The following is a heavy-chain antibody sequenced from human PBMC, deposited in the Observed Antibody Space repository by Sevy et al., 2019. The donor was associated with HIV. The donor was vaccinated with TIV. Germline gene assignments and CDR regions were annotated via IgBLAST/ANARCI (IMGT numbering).Heavy chain of an antibody. V-gene: IGHV4-30-4*01. CDR2: IYYSGST. D-gene: IGHD1-7*01. CDR1: GGSISSGDYY. CDR3: ARAAKLELYNWFDP. J-gene: IGHJ5*02. Sequence: SETLSLTCTVSGGSISSGDYYWSWIRQPPGKGLEWIGYIYYSGSTYYNPSPKSRVTISVDTSKNQFSLKLSSVTAADTAVYYCARAAKLELYNWFDPWGQGTLVTVSS.